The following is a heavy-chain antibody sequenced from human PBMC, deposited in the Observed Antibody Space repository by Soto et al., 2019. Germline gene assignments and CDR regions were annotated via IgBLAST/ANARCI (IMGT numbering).Heavy chain of an antibody. J-gene: IGHJ4*02. V-gene: IGHV3-66*01. D-gene: IGHD2-15*01. CDR3: ARGVVLFVVGY. CDR1: GFTVSSNY. Sequence: PGGSLRLSCAASGFTVSSNYMSWVRQAPGKGLEWVSVIYSGGSTYYADSVKGRFTISRDNSKNTLYLQMNSLRAEDTAVYYCARGVVLFVVGYWGQGTLVTVSS. CDR2: IYSGGST.